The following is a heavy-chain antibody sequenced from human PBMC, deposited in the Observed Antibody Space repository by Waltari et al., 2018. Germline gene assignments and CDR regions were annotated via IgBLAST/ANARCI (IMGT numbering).Heavy chain of an antibody. CDR1: GGTFGGYG. CDR2: IIPIFGIP. V-gene: IGHV1-69*12. J-gene: IGHJ6*03. D-gene: IGHD7-27*01. Sequence: VQLVQSGAEWRTPGSSVKVSCKESGGTFGGYGISWVRLTPGQRREWLGVIIPIFGIPDYSQKFQDRLTITADASTSTAYMELSSLTSEDTAIYFCATHKLGISQHYYHMGAWGKGTTVTISS. CDR3: ATHKLGISQHYYHMGA.